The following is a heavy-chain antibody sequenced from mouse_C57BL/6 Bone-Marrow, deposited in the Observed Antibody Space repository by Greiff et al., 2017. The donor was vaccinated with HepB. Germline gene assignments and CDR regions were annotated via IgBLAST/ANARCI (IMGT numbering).Heavy chain of an antibody. CDR3: ARNHYYGSSPAWFAY. CDR2: IWTGGGT. V-gene: IGHV2-9-1*01. Sequence: VKLMESGPGLVAPSQSLSITCTVSGFSLTSYAISWVRQPPGKGLEWLGVIWTGGGTNYNSALKSRLSISKDNSKSQVFLKMNSLQTDDTARYYCARNHYYGSSPAWFAYWGQGTLVTVSA. D-gene: IGHD1-1*01. J-gene: IGHJ3*01. CDR1: GFSLTSYA.